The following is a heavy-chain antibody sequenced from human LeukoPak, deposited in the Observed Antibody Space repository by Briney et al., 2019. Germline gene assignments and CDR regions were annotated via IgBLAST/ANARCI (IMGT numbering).Heavy chain of an antibody. CDR3: VRSHTAMGSNDAFDI. CDR1: GGTFSSYT. V-gene: IGHV1-69*02. D-gene: IGHD5-18*01. Sequence: GASVKVSCKASGGTFSSYTISWVRQAPGQGLEWMGRIIPILGIANYAQKFQGRVTITADKSTSTAYMELSSLRSEDTAVYYCVRSHTAMGSNDAFDIWGQGTMVTVSS. J-gene: IGHJ3*02. CDR2: IIPILGIA.